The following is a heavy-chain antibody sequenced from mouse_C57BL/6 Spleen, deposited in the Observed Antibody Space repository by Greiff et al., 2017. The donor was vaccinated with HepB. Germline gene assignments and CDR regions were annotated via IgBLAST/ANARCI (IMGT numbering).Heavy chain of an antibody. J-gene: IGHJ2*01. CDR1: GYTFTSYT. CDR3: ASSYCGSSYY. D-gene: IGHD1-1*01. V-gene: IGHV1-4*01. CDR2: INPSSGYT. Sequence: VQLQQSGAELARPGASVKMSCKASGYTFTSYTMHWVKQRPGQGLEWIGYINPSSGYTKYNQKFKDKATLTADKSSSSAYMQLSSRTSEDSAVYYCASSYCGSSYYWGQGTTLTVSS.